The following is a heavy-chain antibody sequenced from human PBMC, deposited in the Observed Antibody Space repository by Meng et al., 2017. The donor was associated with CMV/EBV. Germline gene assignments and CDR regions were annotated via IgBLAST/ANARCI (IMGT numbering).Heavy chain of an antibody. V-gene: IGHV3-11*04. D-gene: IGHD4-17*01. CDR2: ISESGTSM. Sequence: LRRSCAVSGFTLSDYYLSWMRQAPGKGLEWVAYISESGTSMYYADSVRGRFTISRDNAKNSLYLDMNSLRVEDTAVYYCASDGKTVDFWGQGTLVTVSS. CDR3: ASDGKTVDF. J-gene: IGHJ4*02. CDR1: GFTLSDYY.